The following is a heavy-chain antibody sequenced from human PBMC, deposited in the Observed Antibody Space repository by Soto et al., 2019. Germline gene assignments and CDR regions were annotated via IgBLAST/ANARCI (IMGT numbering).Heavy chain of an antibody. CDR1: GFTVSSNY. CDR2: IYSGGST. D-gene: IGHD3-10*01. Sequence: GGSLRLSCAASGFTVSSNYMSWVRQAPGKGLEWVSVIYSGGSTYYAESVRGRFTISRDFSKNTVFLHMDSLRAEDTAVYYCAKDRDYPRDYFHYWGQGTLVTVSS. CDR3: AKDRDYPRDYFHY. J-gene: IGHJ4*02. V-gene: IGHV3-53*01.